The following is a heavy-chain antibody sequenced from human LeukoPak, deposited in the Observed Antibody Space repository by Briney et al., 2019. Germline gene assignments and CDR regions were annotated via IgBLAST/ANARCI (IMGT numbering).Heavy chain of an antibody. CDR1: GGSISSSSYY. D-gene: IGHD6-13*01. Sequence: SETLSLTCTVSGGSISSSSYYWGWLRQPPGKGLEWIGSIHYSGSTYYNPSLKSRVTVSVDTSKNQFSLRLSPVTAADTAVYYCARGIAAAAPWGQGTLVTVSS. J-gene: IGHJ5*02. V-gene: IGHV4-39*01. CDR2: IHYSGST. CDR3: ARGIAAAAP.